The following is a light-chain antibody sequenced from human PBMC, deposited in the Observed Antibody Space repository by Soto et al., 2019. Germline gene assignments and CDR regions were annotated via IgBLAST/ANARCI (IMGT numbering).Light chain of an antibody. V-gene: IGLV2-8*01. Sequence: QSALTQPASVSGSPGQSITISCTGTSSDVGGYNYVSWYQHHPDKAPKLIIYEVYKRPSGVPDRFSGSKSGNTASLTASGLQAEDEAEYYCSSYAASDSFVVFGGGTKLTVL. J-gene: IGLJ2*01. CDR3: SSYAASDSFVV. CDR1: SSDVGGYNY. CDR2: EVY.